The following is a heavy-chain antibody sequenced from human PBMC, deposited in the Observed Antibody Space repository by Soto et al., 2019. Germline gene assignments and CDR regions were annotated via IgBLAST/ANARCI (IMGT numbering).Heavy chain of an antibody. V-gene: IGHV4-59*01. J-gene: IGHJ4*02. CDR3: ARDRTSSGYYSDYSLDY. CDR1: GGSLSGYY. Sequence: PSETLSLTGSVSGGSLSGYYWSWIRQPPGKGLEYIAYMYHTGNAKYNPSLQSRVTLSVDTSKNQFSLRLASVTAADTAVYYCARDRTSSGYYSDYSLDYWGQGTRVTVSS. D-gene: IGHD3-22*01. CDR2: MYHTGNA.